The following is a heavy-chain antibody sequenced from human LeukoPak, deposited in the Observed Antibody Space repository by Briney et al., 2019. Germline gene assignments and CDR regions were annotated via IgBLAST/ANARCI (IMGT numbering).Heavy chain of an antibody. D-gene: IGHD6-6*01. V-gene: IGHV4-61*05. CDR3: ARGAYSSSYWYFDL. J-gene: IGHJ2*01. Sequence: SETLSLTCTVSDGSISSSSYYWGWIRQSPGKGLDWIGYIYDSGTTNYNPSLKSRVTVSVDTSKNQFSLKLNTVTAADTAVYYCARGAYSSSYWYFDLWGPGTLVTVSS. CDR2: IYDSGTT. CDR1: DGSISSSSYY.